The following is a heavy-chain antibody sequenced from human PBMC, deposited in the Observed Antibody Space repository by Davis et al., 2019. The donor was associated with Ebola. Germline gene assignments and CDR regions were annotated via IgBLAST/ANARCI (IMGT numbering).Heavy chain of an antibody. CDR3: ARHHSGSFDY. Sequence: PGGSLRLSCTVSGGSISSYYWSWIRQPPGKGLEWIGYIYYSGSTNYNPSLKSRVTISVDTSKNQFSLKLSSVTAADTAVYYCARHHSGSFDYWGQGTLVTVSS. V-gene: IGHV4-59*08. D-gene: IGHD3-10*01. CDR2: IYYSGST. CDR1: GGSISSYY. J-gene: IGHJ4*02.